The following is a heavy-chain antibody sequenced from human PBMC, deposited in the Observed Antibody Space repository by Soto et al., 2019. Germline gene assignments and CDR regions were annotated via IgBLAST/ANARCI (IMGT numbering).Heavy chain of an antibody. D-gene: IGHD3-10*01. V-gene: IGHV3-66*01. Sequence: PGGSLRLSCAASGFTVSSNYMSWVRQAPGKGLELVSVIYSGGSTYYADSVKGRFTISRDNSKNTLYPQMNSLRAEDTAVYYCARESQPPDYYGSGSYLYGMDVWGQRTTVTVSS. CDR1: GFTVSSNY. CDR3: ARESQPPDYYGSGSYLYGMDV. J-gene: IGHJ6*02. CDR2: IYSGGST.